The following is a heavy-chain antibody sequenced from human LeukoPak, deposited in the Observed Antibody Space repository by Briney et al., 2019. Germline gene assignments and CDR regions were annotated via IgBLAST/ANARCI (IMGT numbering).Heavy chain of an antibody. Sequence: PSETLSLTCTVSGGSISSGGYYCSWIRQHPGKGLEWIGYIYYSGSTYYNPSLKSRVTISVDTSKNQFSLKLSSVTAADTAVYYCARVAYYDSSGYYVDDPYYFDYWGQGTLVTVSS. CDR3: ARVAYYDSSGYYVDDPYYFDY. CDR2: IYYSGST. V-gene: IGHV4-31*03. J-gene: IGHJ4*02. CDR1: GGSISSGGYY. D-gene: IGHD3-22*01.